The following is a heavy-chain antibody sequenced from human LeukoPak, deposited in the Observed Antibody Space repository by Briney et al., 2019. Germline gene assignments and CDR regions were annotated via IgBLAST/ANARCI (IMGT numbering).Heavy chain of an antibody. D-gene: IGHD6-13*01. J-gene: IGHJ1*01. V-gene: IGHV4-34*01. CDR1: GGSFSGYY. CDR3: ARTMAAAARRYFQH. Sequence: SETLSLTCAVYGGSFSGYYWSWIRHPPGKGLELIGEINHSGSTNYNPSLKSRVTISVDTSKNQFSLKLSSVTAADTAVYYCARTMAAAARRYFQHWGQGTLVTVSS. CDR2: INHSGST.